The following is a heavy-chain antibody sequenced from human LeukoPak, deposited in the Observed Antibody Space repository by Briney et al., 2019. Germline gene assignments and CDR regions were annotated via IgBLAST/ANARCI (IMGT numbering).Heavy chain of an antibody. V-gene: IGHV4-39*01. D-gene: IGHD1-26*01. CDR2: IYYSGST. J-gene: IGHJ3*02. CDR3: ARPIYSGSYRHAFDI. Sequence: SETLSLTCTVSGGSISSSSYYWGWIRQPPGKGLEWIGSIYYSGSTYYNPSLKSRVTISVDTSNNQISLKLSSVTAADTAVYYCARPIYSGSYRHAFDIWGEGTMVTVSS. CDR1: GGSISSSSYY.